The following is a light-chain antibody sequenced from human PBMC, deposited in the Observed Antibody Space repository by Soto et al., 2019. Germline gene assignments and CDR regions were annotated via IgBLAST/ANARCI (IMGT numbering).Light chain of an antibody. CDR1: RTVIRNN. CDR3: QQYNSWPPIT. J-gene: IGKJ5*01. CDR2: DAS. Sequence: EIVLTQSQDTLSLSPWERATLSCMAIRTVIRNNLAWHQQKPGQTPRLLIYDASTRATGIPDRFSGGGSGTEFTLTISSLQSEDFVVYYCQQYNSWPPITFGQGTRLEIK. V-gene: IGKV3-15*01.